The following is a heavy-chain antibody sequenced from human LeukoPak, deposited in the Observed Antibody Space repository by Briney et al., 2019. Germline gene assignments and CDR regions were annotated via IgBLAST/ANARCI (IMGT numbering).Heavy chain of an antibody. V-gene: IGHV3-48*03. J-gene: IGHJ4*02. Sequence: PGGSLRLSCAASQFTFSSYEMNWVRQAPGKGLEWVSYISGSGSPIYYADSVKGRFTISRDNAKNSLYLQMNSLRAEDTGIYYCATSSGEIDSWGQGTLVTVSS. CDR1: QFTFSSYE. CDR2: ISGSGSPI. D-gene: IGHD3-10*01. CDR3: ATSSGEIDS.